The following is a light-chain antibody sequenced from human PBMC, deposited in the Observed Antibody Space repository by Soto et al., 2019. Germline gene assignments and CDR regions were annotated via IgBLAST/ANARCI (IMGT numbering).Light chain of an antibody. J-gene: IGKJ1*01. CDR3: LQTYTSAGT. Sequence: DIQMTQSPSSLSASVGDRITINCRASQSVSKYLNWYQHKLGKAPELLIYAASSLYSGVPSRFSGSGSGTYFTLTISNLQPEDSASYYCLQTYTSAGTFGRGTKVEIK. CDR1: QSVSKY. V-gene: IGKV1-39*01. CDR2: AAS.